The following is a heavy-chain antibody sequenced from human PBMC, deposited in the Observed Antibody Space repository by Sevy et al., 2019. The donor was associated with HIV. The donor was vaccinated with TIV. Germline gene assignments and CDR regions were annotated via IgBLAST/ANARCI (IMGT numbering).Heavy chain of an antibody. V-gene: IGHV6-1*01. Sequence: SETLSLTCAISGDSVSSNSAAWNWVRQSPSRGLEWLGRTFYWSTWFVDYAASVKSRIIISRDTSKNQVSLQLKSVTPEVTAMYFCARDGLTYGGLDVWGQGTTVTVSS. D-gene: IGHD1-20*01. CDR1: GDSVSSNSAA. CDR3: ARDGLTYGGLDV. J-gene: IGHJ6*02. CDR2: TFYWSTWFV.